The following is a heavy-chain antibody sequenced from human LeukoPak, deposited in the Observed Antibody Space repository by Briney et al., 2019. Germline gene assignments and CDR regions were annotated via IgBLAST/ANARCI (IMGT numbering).Heavy chain of an antibody. CDR2: INPSGGST. D-gene: IGHD3-10*01. CDR1: GYTFTSYY. Sequence: ASVKVSCKASGYTFTSYYMHWVRQAPGQGLEWMGIINPSGGSTSYAQKSQGRVTMTRDTSPSTVYMELSSLRSEDTAVYYCARGGTMVRGVILGNWFDPWGQGTLVTVSS. V-gene: IGHV1-46*01. CDR3: ARGGTMVRGVILGNWFDP. J-gene: IGHJ5*02.